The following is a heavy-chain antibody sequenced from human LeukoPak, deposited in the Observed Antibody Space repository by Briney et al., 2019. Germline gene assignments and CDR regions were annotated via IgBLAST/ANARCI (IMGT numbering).Heavy chain of an antibody. CDR2: IIPIFGTA. CDR1: GGTFSSFA. J-gene: IGHJ6*03. D-gene: IGHD6-6*01. CDR3: ASASMAAREGYYYYYYMDV. V-gene: IGHV1-69*13. Sequence: SVKVSCKASGGTFSSFAISWVRQAPGQGLEWMGGIIPIFGTANYAQKFQGRVTITADESTSTAYMELSSLRSEDTTVYYCASASMAAREGYYYYYYMDVWGKGTTVTVSS.